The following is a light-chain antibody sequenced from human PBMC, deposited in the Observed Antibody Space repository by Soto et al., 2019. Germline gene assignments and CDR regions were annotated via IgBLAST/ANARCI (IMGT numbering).Light chain of an antibody. J-gene: IGKJ5*01. CDR2: DAS. V-gene: IGKV1-5*01. CDR1: QSISSW. Sequence: IQRPQSPSTLSASVGDRFAITCLASQSISSWLAWYQQKPGKAPKLLIYDASSLESGVPSRFSGSGSGTDYTLTISSLQPEDFATYYRQQYDSYPITFGQGTRLEIK. CDR3: QQYDSYPIT.